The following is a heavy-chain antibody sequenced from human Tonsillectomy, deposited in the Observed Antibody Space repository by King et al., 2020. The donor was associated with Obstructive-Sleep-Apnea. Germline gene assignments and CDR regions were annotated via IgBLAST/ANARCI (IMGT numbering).Heavy chain of an antibody. D-gene: IGHD2-2*01. CDR2: ISYDGSNK. J-gene: IGHJ4*02. CDR3: ARDRKLVGVARYYFDY. V-gene: IGHV3-30*04. CDR1: GFTFISYA. Sequence: VQLVESGGGVVQPGRSLRLSCAASGFTFISYAMHWVRQAPGKGLEWVAVISYDGSNKYYADSVKGRFTISRSNSKNTRYLQMNSLRAEDTAVYYCARDRKLVGVARYYFDYWGQGTLVTVSS.